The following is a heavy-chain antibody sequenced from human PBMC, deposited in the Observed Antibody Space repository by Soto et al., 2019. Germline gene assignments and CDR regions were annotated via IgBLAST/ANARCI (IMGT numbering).Heavy chain of an antibody. D-gene: IGHD3-16*01. CDR3: ARGFIPENY. CDR2: MNTYKGNA. CDR1: GYTFSDYG. J-gene: IGHJ4*02. V-gene: IGHV1-18*01. Sequence: QVQLIQSEGEVKKPGASVKVSCKTSGYTFSDYGISWVRQAPGRGLEWMGWMNTYKGNAKYAQSFQGRVTLTTDASTRTVFVELTSLKFEDTAVYYCARGFIPENYWGQGTLVTVSS.